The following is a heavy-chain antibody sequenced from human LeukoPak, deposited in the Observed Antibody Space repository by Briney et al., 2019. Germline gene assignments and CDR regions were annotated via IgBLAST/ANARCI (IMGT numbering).Heavy chain of an antibody. CDR2: IYYRGSP. CDR1: AGSISSSSYY. V-gene: IGHV4-39*01. J-gene: IGHJ4*02. D-gene: IGHD3-22*01. CDR3: ARTVVVVIYYFDY. Sequence: PSETLSLTCTVSAGSISSSSYYWGWIRQPPGKGLEWIGSIYYRGSPYYTPYLKSRVTISVDTSKNQFSLKLSSVTAADTAVYYCARTVVVVIYYFDYWGQGTLVTVSS.